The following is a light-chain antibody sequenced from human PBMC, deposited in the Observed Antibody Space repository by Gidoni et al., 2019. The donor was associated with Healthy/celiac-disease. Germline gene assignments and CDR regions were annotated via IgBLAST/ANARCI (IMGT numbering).Light chain of an antibody. J-gene: IGKJ1*01. V-gene: IGKV3-20*01. Sequence: EIVLTQSPGTLSLSPGEGATLSCRASQSVSSSYLAWYQQKPGQAPRLLSYGASSRATGIPDRFSGSGSGTDFTLTISRLEPEDFAVYYCQQYGSWTFGQGTKVEIK. CDR3: QQYGSWT. CDR1: QSVSSSY. CDR2: GAS.